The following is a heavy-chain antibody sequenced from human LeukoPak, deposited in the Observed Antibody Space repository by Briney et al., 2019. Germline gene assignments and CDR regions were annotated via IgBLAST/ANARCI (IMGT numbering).Heavy chain of an antibody. CDR1: GYTFTDYY. CDR2: INPNNGGT. V-gene: IGHV1-2*02. J-gene: IGHJ4*02. Sequence: ASVKVSCEASGYTFTDYYMHWMRQAPGQGLEWMGWINPNNGGTNYAQKFRDRISITRNTSISTAYMELSSLTSEDTGVYYCTRETSSRYFDFWGQGTLVTVSS. CDR3: TRETSSRYFDF.